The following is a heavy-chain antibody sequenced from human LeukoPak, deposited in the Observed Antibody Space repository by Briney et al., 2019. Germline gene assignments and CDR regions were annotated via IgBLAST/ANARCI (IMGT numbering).Heavy chain of an antibody. CDR1: GFTLRNYA. V-gene: IGHV3-23*01. D-gene: IGHD2-8*01. Sequence: GGSVRVSCAASGFTLRNYAMAWVRQAPGKGLEWVSVVNGNGDTTYYAHSLKGRFTISRDNSRNTLYLQMNSLRAEDTAVYHCARNAADCTTSACYDSWGQGTLVTVSS. J-gene: IGHJ4*02. CDR3: ARNAADCTTSACYDS. CDR2: VNGNGDTT.